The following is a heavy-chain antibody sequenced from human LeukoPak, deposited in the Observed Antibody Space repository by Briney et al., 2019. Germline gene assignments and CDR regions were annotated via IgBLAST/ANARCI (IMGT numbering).Heavy chain of an antibody. CDR1: GYTFTSYY. CDR2: INPSGGST. V-gene: IGHV1-46*01. J-gene: IGHJ6*03. D-gene: IGHD3-22*01. CDR3: ARADYDSSGYYYYYYYMDV. Sequence: ASVKVSCKASGYTFTSYYMRWVRQAPGQGLEWMGLINPSGGSTSYAQKFQGRVTITTDESTSTAYMELSSLRSEDTAVYYCARADYDSSGYYYYYYYMDVWGKGTTVTVSS.